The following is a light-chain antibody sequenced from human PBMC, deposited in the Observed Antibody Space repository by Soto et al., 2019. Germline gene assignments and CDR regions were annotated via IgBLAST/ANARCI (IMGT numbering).Light chain of an antibody. CDR3: QSYDSGLGGYVI. Sequence: QSVLTQPPSVSGAPGQRVTISCTGSSSSAGSVYNVHWYQQRPGTAPKFLIYDNTDRPSGVPDRFSGSKSGTSASLAITGLQAEDEADYYCQSYDSGLGGYVIFGGGTKVTVL. V-gene: IGLV1-40*01. J-gene: IGLJ2*01. CDR1: SSSAGSVYN. CDR2: DNT.